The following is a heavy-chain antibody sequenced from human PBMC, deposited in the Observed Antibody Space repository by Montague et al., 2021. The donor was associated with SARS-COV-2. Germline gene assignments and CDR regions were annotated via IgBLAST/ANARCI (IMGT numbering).Heavy chain of an antibody. D-gene: IGHD2-21*01. CDR2: IENSGRT. V-gene: IGHV4-59*01. CDR1: GCSINPYY. J-gene: IGHJ4*02. CDR3: ARGVYGAYFDY. Sequence: SETLSLTCTVSGCSINPYYWSWVRQPPVKGLELIAYIENSGRTEYKPSLQSRVAVSIDTSKSHFSLRLSSLTAADTAVYFCARGVYGAYFDYWGQGMLVTGSS.